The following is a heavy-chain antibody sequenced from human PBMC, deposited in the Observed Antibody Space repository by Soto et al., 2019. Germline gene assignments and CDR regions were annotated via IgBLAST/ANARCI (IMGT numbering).Heavy chain of an antibody. CDR1: GYTFTSSD. Sequence: QVQLVQSGAEVKKPGASVRVSCKASGYTFTSSDVYWVRQATGQGLELMGWRNPNTGNTSYAQKFQGRVTMTRNTSISTAYMELSSLRSEDTAVYYCARGSNHCSGGSCYSDWFDPWGQGTPVTVSS. CDR2: RNPNTGNT. J-gene: IGHJ5*02. V-gene: IGHV1-8*01. D-gene: IGHD2-15*01. CDR3: ARGSNHCSGGSCYSDWFDP.